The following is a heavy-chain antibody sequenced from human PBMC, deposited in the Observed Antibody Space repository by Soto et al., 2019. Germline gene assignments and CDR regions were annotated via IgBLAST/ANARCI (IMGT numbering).Heavy chain of an antibody. CDR1: GFTFSDYY. V-gene: IGHV3-11*06. D-gene: IGHD2-2*01. CDR3: ARDGRNCSSTSCYDSYYYGMDV. J-gene: IGHJ6*02. CDR2: ISSSSSYT. Sequence: VGSLRLSCAASGFTFSDYYVSWIRQAPGKGLEWVSYISSSSSYTNYADSVKGRFTISRDNAKNSLYLQMNSLRAEDTAVYYCARDGRNCSSTSCYDSYYYGMDVWGQGTTVTVSS.